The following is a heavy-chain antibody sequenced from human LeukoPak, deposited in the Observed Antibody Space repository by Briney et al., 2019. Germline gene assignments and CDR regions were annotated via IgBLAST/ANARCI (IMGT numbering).Heavy chain of an antibody. Sequence: PGGSLRLSCAASGFSFSGNVMSWVRQAPGKGLEWVSAITGSGGNTYYADFVKGRFTISRDNSKNTLYLQMDSLRAGDTAVYYCAKYAVTIYWGQGTLVTVSS. J-gene: IGHJ4*02. CDR1: GFSFSGNV. CDR3: AKYAVTIY. CDR2: ITGSGGNT. D-gene: IGHD4-17*01. V-gene: IGHV3-23*01.